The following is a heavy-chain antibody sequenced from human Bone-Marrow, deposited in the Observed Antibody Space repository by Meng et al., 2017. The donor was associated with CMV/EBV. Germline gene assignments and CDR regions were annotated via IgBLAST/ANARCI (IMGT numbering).Heavy chain of an antibody. D-gene: IGHD2-8*01. Sequence: ASVKVSCKASGYTFSGYYIHWVRQAPGQGLEWTGWINPNSGDTNYAQNFQDRVTMTTDTSISTAYMELSRLRSDDTAVYYCARRDAIYYYFVMDVWGQGTTVTVSS. CDR3: ARRDAIYYYFVMDV. V-gene: IGHV1-2*02. J-gene: IGHJ6*02. CDR1: GYTFSGYY. CDR2: INPNSGDT.